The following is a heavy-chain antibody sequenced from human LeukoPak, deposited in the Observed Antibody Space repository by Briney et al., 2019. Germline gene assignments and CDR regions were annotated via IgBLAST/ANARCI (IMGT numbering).Heavy chain of an antibody. CDR3: ACYIVDDYGDYRRPYYYYYGMDV. J-gene: IGHJ6*02. V-gene: IGHV1-46*01. CDR1: GYTFTSYY. CDR2: INPSGGST. D-gene: IGHD4-17*01. Sequence: ASVKVSCKASGYTFTSYYMHWVRQAPGQGLEWMGIINPSGGSTSYAQKFQGRVTMTRDTSTSTVYMELSSLRSEDTAVYYCACYIVDDYGDYRRPYYYYYGMDVWGQGTTVTVSS.